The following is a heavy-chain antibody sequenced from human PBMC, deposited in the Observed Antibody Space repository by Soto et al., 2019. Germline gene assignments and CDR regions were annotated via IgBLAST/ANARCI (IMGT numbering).Heavy chain of an antibody. CDR1: GYTFTSSG. CDR3: ARGCLYCSGDWCYSLDF. V-gene: IGHV1-18*01. J-gene: IGHJ4*01. Sequence: QVQLVQSGAEVEKPGASVKVSCKASGYTFTSSGLTWVRQAPGQGLEWMGWISGYNGNTNYAQKLQGRVTMTTDTSTSTAYMELRSLRSDDTAVYYCARGCLYCSGDWCYSLDFCGQGTLVTVSS. CDR2: ISGYNGNT. D-gene: IGHD2-15*01.